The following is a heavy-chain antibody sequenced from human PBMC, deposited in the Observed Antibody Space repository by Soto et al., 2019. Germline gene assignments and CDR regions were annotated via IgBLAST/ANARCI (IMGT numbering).Heavy chain of an antibody. J-gene: IGHJ2*01. CDR2: ISYDGSNK. CDR3: XXXXAXWYFDL. V-gene: IGHV3-30-3*01. CDR1: GFTFSSYA. Sequence: QVQLVESGGGVVQPGRSLRLSCAASGFTFSSYAMHWVRQAPGKGLEWVAVISYDGSNKYYADSVKGRFTISRDNSKXXXXXXXXXXXXXXXXXXXXXXXXAXWYFDLXXXGXXXTVSX.